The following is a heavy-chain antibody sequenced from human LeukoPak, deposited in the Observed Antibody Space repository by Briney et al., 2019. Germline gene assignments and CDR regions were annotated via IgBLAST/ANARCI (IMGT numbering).Heavy chain of an antibody. CDR1: GGSISSGSNY. CDR2: IYTSGST. V-gene: IGHV4-61*02. J-gene: IGHJ3*02. Sequence: SETLSLTCTVSGGSISSGSNYWSWIRQPAGKGLEWIGRIYTSGSTNYNPSLKSRVTISVDTSKNQFSLKLSSVTAADTAVYYCARGSGDSSGYSSAFDNWGQGTMVTVSS. D-gene: IGHD3-22*01. CDR3: ARGSGDSSGYSSAFDN.